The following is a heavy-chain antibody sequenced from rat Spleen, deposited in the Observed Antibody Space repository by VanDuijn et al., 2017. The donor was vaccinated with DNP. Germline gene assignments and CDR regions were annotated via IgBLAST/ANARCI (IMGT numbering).Heavy chain of an antibody. D-gene: IGHD1-12*03. CDR1: GFSLTNYG. J-gene: IGHJ4*01. V-gene: IGHV2S12*01. Sequence: QVQLKESGPGLVQPSQTLSLTCTVSGFSLTNYGVSWVRQPPGKGLEWIAAISSGGSTYYNSALKSRLSISRDTSKSQVFLKMNSLQTEDTAIYFCTGWLGAWGQGTSVTVSS. CDR3: TGWLGA. CDR2: ISSGGST.